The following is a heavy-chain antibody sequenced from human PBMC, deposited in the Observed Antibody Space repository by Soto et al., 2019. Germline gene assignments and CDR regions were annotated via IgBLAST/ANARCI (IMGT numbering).Heavy chain of an antibody. CDR3: ARHHIGY. CDR1: GFTFSDYY. J-gene: IGHJ4*02. CDR2: ISSSSSDT. V-gene: IGHV3-11*03. Sequence: GGSLRLSCGSSGFTFSDYYMSWIRQAPGKGLEWISHISSSSSDTEYADSVRGRFTISRDNAKNSLYLQMNSLRVEDTAVYYCARHHIGYWGQGTLVTVSS.